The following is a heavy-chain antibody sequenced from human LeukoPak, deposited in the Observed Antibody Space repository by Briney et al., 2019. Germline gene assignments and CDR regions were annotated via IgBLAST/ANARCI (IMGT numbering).Heavy chain of an antibody. J-gene: IGHJ5*02. D-gene: IGHD3-22*01. CDR3: ARVGYYYDSSGYTS. Sequence: ASVKVSCKASGYTFTSYYMHWVRQAPGQGLEWMGWINPNSGGTNYAQKFQGRVTMTRDTSISTAYMELSRLRSDDTAVYYCARVGYYYDSSGYTSWGQGTLVTVSS. CDR2: INPNSGGT. V-gene: IGHV1-2*02. CDR1: GYTFTSYY.